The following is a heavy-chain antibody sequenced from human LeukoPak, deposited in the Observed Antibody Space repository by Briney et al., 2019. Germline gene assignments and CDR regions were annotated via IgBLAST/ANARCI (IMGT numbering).Heavy chain of an antibody. V-gene: IGHV4-30-4*01. CDR3: ARVLAGHNWFDP. J-gene: IGHJ5*02. D-gene: IGHD3-3*01. CDR1: GGSISSDDYY. Sequence: SQTLSLTCTVSGGSISSDDYYWSWIRQPPGKGLEWIGYIYYSGSTYYNPSLKGRVTISVDTSKNQFSLKLSSVTAADTAVYYCARVLAGHNWFDPWGQGTLVTVSS. CDR2: IYYSGST.